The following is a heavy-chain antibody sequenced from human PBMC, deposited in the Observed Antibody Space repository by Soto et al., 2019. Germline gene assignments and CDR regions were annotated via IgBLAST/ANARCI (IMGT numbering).Heavy chain of an antibody. CDR3: ASQKLDVPAYFDY. CDR2: TYHSGST. D-gene: IGHD1-1*01. J-gene: IGHJ4*02. Sequence: PSETLSLTCAVSGGSISSSNWWSWVRQPPGKGLEWIGETYHSGSTNYNPSLKSRVTISVDKSKNQFSLKLSSVTAADTAVYYCASQKLDVPAYFDYWGQGTLVTVSS. V-gene: IGHV4-4*02. CDR1: GGSISSSNW.